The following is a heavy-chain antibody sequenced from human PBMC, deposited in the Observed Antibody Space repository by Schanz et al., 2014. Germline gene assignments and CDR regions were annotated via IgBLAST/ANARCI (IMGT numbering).Heavy chain of an antibody. CDR3: ARGTDWNLHY. V-gene: IGHV3-13*01. Sequence: VQLLQFGGGVVQPGRSLRLSCAASGFTLSNSDMHWVRQGTGKGLEWVSTIGYLGDTYYPDSVKGRFTVSRDSGQNSLYLQMNSLRAGDTAVYYCARGTDWNLHYWRQGALVTVSS. D-gene: IGHD1-1*01. J-gene: IGHJ4*02. CDR2: IGYLGDT. CDR1: GFTLSNSD.